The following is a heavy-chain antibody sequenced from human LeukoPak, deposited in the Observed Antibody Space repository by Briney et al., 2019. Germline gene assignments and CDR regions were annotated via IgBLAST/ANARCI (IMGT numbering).Heavy chain of an antibody. CDR1: GYTFTSYD. Sequence: ASVKVSCKASGYTFTSYDINWVRQATGQGLEWMGWMNPNSGNTGYARKFQGRVTMTRNTSISTAYMELSSLRSEDTAVYYCARGFHYYGSGSYYPDYWGQGTLVTVSS. V-gene: IGHV1-8*01. CDR3: ARGFHYYGSGSYYPDY. J-gene: IGHJ4*02. CDR2: MNPNSGNT. D-gene: IGHD3-10*01.